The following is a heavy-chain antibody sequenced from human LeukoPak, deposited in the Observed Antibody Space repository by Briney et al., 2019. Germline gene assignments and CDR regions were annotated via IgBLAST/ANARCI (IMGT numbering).Heavy chain of an antibody. J-gene: IGHJ4*02. CDR2: IYYSGST. D-gene: IGHD2-2*01. CDR1: GGSVSSGSYY. V-gene: IGHV4-61*01. Sequence: PSETLSLTCTVSGGSVSSGSYYWSWIRQPPGKGLGWIGYIYYSGSTNYNPSLKSRVTISVDTSKNQFSLKLSSVTAADTAVYYCAREPGYCSSTSCYARTYYFDYWGQGTLVTVSS. CDR3: AREPGYCSSTSCYARTYYFDY.